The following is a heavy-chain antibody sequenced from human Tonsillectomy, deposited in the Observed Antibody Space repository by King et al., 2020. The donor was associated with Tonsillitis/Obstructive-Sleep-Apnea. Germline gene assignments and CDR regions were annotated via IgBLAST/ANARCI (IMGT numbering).Heavy chain of an antibody. CDR3: AREGGS. CDR2: ISYDGSNK. J-gene: IGHJ4*02. V-gene: IGHV3-30*04. CDR1: GFTFSSYA. Sequence: QLVQSGGGVVQTGRSLRLSCAASGFTFSSYAMHWVRQAPGKGLEWVAVISYDGSNKNYADSVKGRFTISRDNSKNTLYLQMNSLRAEDTAVYYCAREGGSWGQGTLVTVSS. D-gene: IGHD2-15*01.